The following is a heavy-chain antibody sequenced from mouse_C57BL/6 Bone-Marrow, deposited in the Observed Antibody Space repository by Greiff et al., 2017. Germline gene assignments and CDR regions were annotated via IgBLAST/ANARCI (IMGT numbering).Heavy chain of an antibody. CDR1: GYTFTSYW. D-gene: IGHD3-3*01. CDR2: IHPNSCST. Sequence: QVQLKQPGAELVKPGASVKLSCKASGYTFTSYWMHWVKQRPGQGLEWIGMIHPNSCSTNYNEKFKSKATLTVDKSSSTAYMQLISLTSEDSAVYYCARWGDAYFDYWGQGTTLTVSS. CDR3: ARWGDAYFDY. V-gene: IGHV1-64*01. J-gene: IGHJ2*01.